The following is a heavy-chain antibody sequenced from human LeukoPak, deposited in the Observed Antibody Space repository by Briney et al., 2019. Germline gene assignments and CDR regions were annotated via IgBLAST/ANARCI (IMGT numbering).Heavy chain of an antibody. Sequence: GRSLRLSCAASGFTFSTYAMHWVRQAPGKGLEWVALISYDGCNTYYADSVKGRFTISRDNSKNTLSLQMNSLRAEDTAVYYCAKDGDIVVVPAAIPSWMRVNHFDYWGQGTLVTVSS. CDR1: GFTFSTYA. CDR2: ISYDGCNT. D-gene: IGHD2-2*02. CDR3: AKDGDIVVVPAAIPSWMRVNHFDY. V-gene: IGHV3-30-3*01. J-gene: IGHJ4*02.